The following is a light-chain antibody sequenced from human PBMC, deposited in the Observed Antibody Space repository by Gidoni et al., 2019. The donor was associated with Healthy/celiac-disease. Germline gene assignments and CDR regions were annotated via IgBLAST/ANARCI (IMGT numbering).Light chain of an antibody. J-gene: IGKJ1*01. CDR2: GAS. CDR1: KSVSSN. V-gene: IGKV3-15*01. Sequence: EIVMTQSPATLSVSPGERATLSCRASKSVSSNLAWYQQKPGQSPRLLIYGASTRATGIPARFSGSVSGTEFTLTISSLQFEDFAVYYCQQDNNWRRTFGQGTKVEIK. CDR3: QQDNNWRRT.